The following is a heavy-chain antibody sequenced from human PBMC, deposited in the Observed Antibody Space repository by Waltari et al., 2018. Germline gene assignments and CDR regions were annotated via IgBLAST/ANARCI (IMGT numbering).Heavy chain of an antibody. CDR2: IYYSGST. Sequence: QVQLQESGPGLVKPSQTLSLTCTVSGGSISSGDYYWSWIRPPPGKGLEWIGYIYYSGSTYYNPSLKSRVTISVDTSKNQFSLKLSSVTAADTAVYYCARRDIVVVVAATHSRRDAFDIWGQGTMVTVSS. CDR3: ARRDIVVVVAATHSRRDAFDI. J-gene: IGHJ3*02. V-gene: IGHV4-30-4*08. CDR1: GGSISSGDYY. D-gene: IGHD2-15*01.